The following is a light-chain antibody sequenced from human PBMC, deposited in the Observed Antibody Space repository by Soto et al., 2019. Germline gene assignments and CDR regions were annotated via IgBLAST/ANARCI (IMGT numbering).Light chain of an antibody. CDR2: DVS. J-gene: IGLJ1*01. CDR3: RSHSRSRILHV. V-gene: IGLV2-14*01. Sequence: QSVLTQPASVSGSPGQSITISCTGTSGDVAGYNYVSWFQQHPGKAPKLMIFDVSNRPSGVSNRFSGSKSGNTASLTISGLQAEDEADYYCRSHSRSRILHVFGTGTKVTVL. CDR1: SGDVAGYNY.